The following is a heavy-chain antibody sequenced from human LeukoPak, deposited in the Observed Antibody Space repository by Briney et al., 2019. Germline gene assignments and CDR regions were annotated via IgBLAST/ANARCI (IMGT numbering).Heavy chain of an antibody. D-gene: IGHD3-16*01. V-gene: IGHV6-1*01. CDR1: GDSVSSNSAA. CDR3: ARGGARGFDI. J-gene: IGHJ3*02. Sequence: SQTLSLTCAISGDSVSSNSAAWNWIRQSPSRDLEWLGRAYYRSRWYDDYAVSVKSRITINPDTSKNQFSLQLNSVTPEDTAVYYCARGGARGFDIWGQGTMVTVSS. CDR2: AYYRSRWYD.